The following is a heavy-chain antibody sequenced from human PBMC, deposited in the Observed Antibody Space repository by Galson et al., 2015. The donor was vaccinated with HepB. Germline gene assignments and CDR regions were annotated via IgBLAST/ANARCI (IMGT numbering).Heavy chain of an antibody. J-gene: IGHJ5*02. CDR1: GYTFTSYA. V-gene: IGHV1-3*01. CDR2: INAGNGNT. CDR3: ARDSAFYSNYGGNWFDP. D-gene: IGHD4-11*01. Sequence: SVKVSCKASGYTFTSYAMHWVRQAPGQRLEWMGWINAGNGNTKYSQKFQGRVTITRDTSASTAYMELSSLRSEDTAVYYCARDSAFYSNYGGNWFDPWGQGTLVTVSS.